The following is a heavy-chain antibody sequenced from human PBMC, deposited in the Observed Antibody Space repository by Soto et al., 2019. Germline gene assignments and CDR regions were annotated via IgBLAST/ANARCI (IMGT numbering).Heavy chain of an antibody. CDR2: IYPVDSDT. CDR3: ARHARVQLWLHRYYYYGMDV. J-gene: IGHJ6*02. CDR1: GYSFTSYW. D-gene: IGHD5-18*01. Sequence: GDSLTISCKGSGYSFTSYWIGWVRQMPGKGLEWMGIIYPVDSDTRYSPSFQGQVTISADKSISTAYLQWSSLKASDTAIYYCARHARVQLWLHRYYYYGMDVWGQGTTVTVSS. V-gene: IGHV5-51*01.